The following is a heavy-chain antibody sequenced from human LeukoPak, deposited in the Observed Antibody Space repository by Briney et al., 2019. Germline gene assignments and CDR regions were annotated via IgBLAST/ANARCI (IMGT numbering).Heavy chain of an antibody. Sequence: VKPSETLSLTCTVSGGSISSYYWSWIRQPPGKGLEWIGYIYYSGSTKYNPSLKSRNTISVDTSKNQFSLKLTSVTAADTAVYYCARLGIGVVPSAMLGDYYFDYWGQGALVTVSS. J-gene: IGHJ4*02. CDR3: ARLGIGVVPSAMLGDYYFDY. V-gene: IGHV4-59*08. CDR1: GGSISSYY. D-gene: IGHD2-2*01. CDR2: IYYSGST.